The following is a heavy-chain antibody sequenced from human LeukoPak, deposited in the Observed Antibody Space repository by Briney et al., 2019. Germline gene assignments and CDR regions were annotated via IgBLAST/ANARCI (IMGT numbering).Heavy chain of an antibody. CDR1: GGSIGSYY. V-gene: IGHV4-59*01. CDR3: ARDGTYYYGSGRSGDAFDI. CDR2: IYYSGST. Sequence: PSETLSLTCTVSGGSIGSYYWSWIRQPPGKGLEWIGYIYYSGSTNYNPSLKSRVTISVDTSKNQFSLKLSSVTAADTAVYYCARDGTYYYGSGRSGDAFDIWGQGTMVTVSS. J-gene: IGHJ3*02. D-gene: IGHD3-10*01.